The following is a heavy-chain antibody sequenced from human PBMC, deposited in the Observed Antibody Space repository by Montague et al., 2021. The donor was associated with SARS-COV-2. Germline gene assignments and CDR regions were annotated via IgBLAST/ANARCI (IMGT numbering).Heavy chain of an antibody. CDR2: LYYNGMT. J-gene: IGHJ4*02. Sequence: TLSLTCSVSGGSISSGGYYWTWIRQRPGGDLEWLGYLYYNGMTHYSPSLKSRASFSLDTSKNQFSLKLTSATATDSALYFCASSLPGNQFQFDYWGQGARATASS. V-gene: IGHV4-31*03. D-gene: IGHD1-14*01. CDR3: ASSLPGNQFQFDY. CDR1: GGSISSGGYY.